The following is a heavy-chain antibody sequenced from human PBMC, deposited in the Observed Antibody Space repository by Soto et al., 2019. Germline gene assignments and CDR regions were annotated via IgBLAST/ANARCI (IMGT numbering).Heavy chain of an antibody. J-gene: IGHJ4*02. CDR3: AKDLRWDPRGEVDY. V-gene: IGHV3-30*18. Sequence: QVQLVESGGGVVQPGRSLRLSCAASGFTFSSYGMHWDRQAPGKGLEWVAVISYDGSNKYYADSVKGRFTISRDNSKNTLYLQMNSLRAEDTAVYYCAKDLRWDPRGEVDYWGQGTLVTVSS. D-gene: IGHD1-26*01. CDR1: GFTFSSYG. CDR2: ISYDGSNK.